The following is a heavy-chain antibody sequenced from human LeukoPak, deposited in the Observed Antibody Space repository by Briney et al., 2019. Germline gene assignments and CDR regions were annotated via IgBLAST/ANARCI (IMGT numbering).Heavy chain of an antibody. Sequence: GGSLRLSCAASGFTFSNAWKSWVRQAPGKGLEWVGRIKSKTDGGTTDYAAPVKGGFTISRDDSKNTLYLQMNSLKTEDTAVYYCTTDLIVGATTLNFDYWGQGTLVTVSS. D-gene: IGHD1-26*01. CDR3: TTDLIVGATTLNFDY. CDR2: IKSKTDGGTT. J-gene: IGHJ4*02. CDR1: GFTFSNAW. V-gene: IGHV3-15*01.